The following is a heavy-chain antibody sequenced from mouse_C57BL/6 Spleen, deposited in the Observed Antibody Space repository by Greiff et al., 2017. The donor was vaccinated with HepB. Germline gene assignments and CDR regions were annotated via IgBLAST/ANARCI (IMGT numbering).Heavy chain of an antibody. CDR2: IYPGDGDT. D-gene: IGHD2-5*01. CDR3: ARSNSNYDYAMDY. Sequence: QVQLQQSGPELVKPGASVKISCKASGYAFSSSWMNWVKQRPGKGLEWIGRIYPGDGDTNYNGKFKGKATLTADKSSSTAYMQLSSLTSEDSAVYFWARSNSNYDYAMDYWGQGTSVTVSS. V-gene: IGHV1-82*01. J-gene: IGHJ4*01. CDR1: GYAFSSSW.